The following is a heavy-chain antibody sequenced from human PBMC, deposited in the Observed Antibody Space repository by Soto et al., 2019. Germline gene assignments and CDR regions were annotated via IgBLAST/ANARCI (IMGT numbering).Heavy chain of an antibody. CDR1: GFSFSNYD. Sequence: PGGSLRLSCAASGFSFSNYDMTWVRQAPGKGLEWVSIISKSGDGTHYADSVRGRFTISRDNSKDTLYLQLNSLRAEDTAVYYCARGRSYYYYYGVDVWGQGTTVTVSS. V-gene: IGHV3-23*01. CDR3: ARGRSYYYYYGVDV. CDR2: ISKSGDGT. J-gene: IGHJ6*02.